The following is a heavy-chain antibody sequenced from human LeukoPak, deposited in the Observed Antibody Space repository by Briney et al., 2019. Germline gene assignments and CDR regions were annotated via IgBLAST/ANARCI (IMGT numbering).Heavy chain of an antibody. CDR2: IIPIFGTA. J-gene: IGHJ4*02. CDR3: ASGYSYAALDY. Sequence: SVKVSCKACGGTFSSYAISWVRQAPGQGLEWMGRIIPIFGTANYAQKFQGRVTTTTDESTSTAYMELSSLRSEDTAVYYCASGYSYAALDYWGQGTLVTVSS. V-gene: IGHV1-69*05. CDR1: GGTFSSYA. D-gene: IGHD5-18*01.